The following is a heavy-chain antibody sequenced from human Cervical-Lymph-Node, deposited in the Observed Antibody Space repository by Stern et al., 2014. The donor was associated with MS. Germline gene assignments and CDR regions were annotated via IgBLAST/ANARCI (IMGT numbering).Heavy chain of an antibody. Sequence: VQLVQSGAELKKPGSSVKVSCKASGGSLSTYTITWVRQAPGQGLEWMGRIIPALNVDNYAQTFQGRHTITADKSTSTAYMEMSSLRSDDTAVYYCAGPAPLDWGQGTLVTVSS. V-gene: IGHV1-69*09. D-gene: IGHD2-2*01. CDR1: GGSLSTYT. CDR2: IIPALNVD. CDR3: AGPAPLD. J-gene: IGHJ4*02.